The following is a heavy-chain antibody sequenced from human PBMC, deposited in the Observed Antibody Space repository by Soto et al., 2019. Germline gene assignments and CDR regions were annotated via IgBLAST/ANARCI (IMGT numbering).Heavy chain of an antibody. D-gene: IGHD6-13*01. J-gene: IGHJ4*02. CDR1: GVSISSYY. CDR3: ARVAAAGTLVDY. CDR2: IYYSGST. Sequence: QVQLQESGPGLVKPSETLSLTCTVSGVSISSYYWSWIRQPPGKGLEWIGYIYYSGSTNYNPSLTSRVTISVDTSKNQFSLKLSSVTAADTAVYYCARVAAAGTLVDYWGQGTLVTVSS. V-gene: IGHV4-59*01.